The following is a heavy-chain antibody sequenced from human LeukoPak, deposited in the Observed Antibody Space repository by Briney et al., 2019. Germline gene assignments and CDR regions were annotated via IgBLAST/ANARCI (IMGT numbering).Heavy chain of an antibody. D-gene: IGHD6-13*01. Sequence: ASVKVSCKASGYTFTGYYMHWVRQAPGQGLEWMGWINPNSGGTNYAQKFQGRVTMTRDTSISTAYMELSRLRSDDTAVYYCARGAGAAADGWARSNDAFDIWGQGTMVTVSS. CDR1: GYTFTGYY. CDR2: INPNSGGT. J-gene: IGHJ3*02. V-gene: IGHV1-2*02. CDR3: ARGAGAAADGWARSNDAFDI.